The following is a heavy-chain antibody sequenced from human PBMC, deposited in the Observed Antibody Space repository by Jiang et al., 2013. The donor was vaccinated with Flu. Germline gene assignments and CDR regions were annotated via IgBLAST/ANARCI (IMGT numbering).Heavy chain of an antibody. CDR3: ARASSWYGGYYYYYGMDV. CDR1: GFSLSTSGMC. CDR2: IDWDDDK. V-gene: IGHV2-70*01. D-gene: IGHD6-13*01. Sequence: KPTQTLTLTCTFSGFSLSTSGMCVSWIRQPPGKALEWLALIDWDDDKYYSTSLKTRLTISKDTSKNQVVLTMTNMDPVDTATYYCARASSWYGGYYYYYGMDVWGQGTTVTVSS. J-gene: IGHJ6*02.